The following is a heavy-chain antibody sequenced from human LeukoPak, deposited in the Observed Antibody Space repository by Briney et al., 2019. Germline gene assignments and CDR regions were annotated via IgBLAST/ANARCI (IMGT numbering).Heavy chain of an antibody. D-gene: IGHD3-16*02. V-gene: IGHV1-18*01. CDR2: ISAYNGNT. J-gene: IGHJ4*02. CDR3: ARATQVYYDYVWGSYRPDLFDY. Sequence: GASVKVSCKASGYTFTSYGISWVRQAPGQGLEWMGWISAYNGNTNYAQKLQGRVTMTTDTSTSTAYMELRSLRSDDTAVYYCARATQVYYDYVWGSYRPDLFDYWGQGTLVTVSS. CDR1: GYTFTSYG.